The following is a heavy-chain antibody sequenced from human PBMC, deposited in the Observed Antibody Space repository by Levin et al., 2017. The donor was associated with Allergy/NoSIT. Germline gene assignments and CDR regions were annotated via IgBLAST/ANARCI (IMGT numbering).Heavy chain of an antibody. CDR1: GFTFSSYS. V-gene: IGHV3-48*01. CDR3: ARGTTGDRDYYYYYMDV. J-gene: IGHJ6*03. CDR2: ISSSSSSI. Sequence: GESLKISCAASGFTFSSYSMNWVRQAPGKGLEWVSYISSSSSSIYYADSVKGRFTISRDNAKNSLYLQTNSLRAEDTAVYYCARGTTGDRDYYYYYMDVWGKGTTVTVSS. D-gene: IGHD7-27*01.